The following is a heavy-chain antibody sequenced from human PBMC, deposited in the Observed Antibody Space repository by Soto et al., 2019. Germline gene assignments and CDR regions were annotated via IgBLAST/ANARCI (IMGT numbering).Heavy chain of an antibody. CDR2: ISSSSDIM. CDR3: AKDLGSYLSPAFDY. CDR1: GFSFSRFE. Sequence: GGSLRLSCAASGFSFSRFEMNWVRQAPGKGLEWVSYISSSSDIMYYADSVKGRFAISRDNAKNSLFLQMNSLRPEDTAVYYYAKDLGSYLSPAFDYWGLGTLVTVSS. J-gene: IGHJ4*02. D-gene: IGHD1-26*01. V-gene: IGHV3-48*03.